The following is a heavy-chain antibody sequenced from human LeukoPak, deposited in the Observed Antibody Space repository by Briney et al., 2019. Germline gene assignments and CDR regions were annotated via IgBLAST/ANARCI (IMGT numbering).Heavy chain of an antibody. J-gene: IGHJ4*02. Sequence: GGSLRLSCAASGFTFDNYAMHWVRQAPGKGLEWVSGMSWNSGSIGYADSVKGRFTISRDNAKKSLYLQMNSLRAEDMALYYCAKDSGSESPWYFDYWGQGTLVTVSS. CDR2: MSWNSGSI. D-gene: IGHD1-26*01. V-gene: IGHV3-9*03. CDR1: GFTFDNYA. CDR3: AKDSGSESPWYFDY.